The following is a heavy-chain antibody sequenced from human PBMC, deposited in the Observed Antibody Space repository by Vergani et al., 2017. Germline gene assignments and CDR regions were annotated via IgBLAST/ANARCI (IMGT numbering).Heavy chain of an antibody. CDR2: INPKNGDT. CDR1: GYTFVDYY. D-gene: IGHD3-9*01. CDR3: ARSTPPQSYYDILTGYTNYNYYGMDV. V-gene: IGHV1-2*02. J-gene: IGHJ6*02. Sequence: QVQVVQSGAEVKKPGASVWVSCKASGYTFVDYYMHWVRPAPGQGLELMGWINPKNGDTNYAQKFQGRVTTTRDRSVSTASMELSRLRSDDSAVYYCARSTPPQSYYDILTGYTNYNYYGMDVWGQGTTVIVSS.